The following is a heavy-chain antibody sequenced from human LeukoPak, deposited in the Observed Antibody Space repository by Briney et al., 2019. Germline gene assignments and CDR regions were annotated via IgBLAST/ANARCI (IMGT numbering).Heavy chain of an antibody. CDR3: AGYCGDDTFDY. D-gene: IGHD4-17*01. CDR1: GYTFTGYY. Sequence: ASVKVSCKASGYTFTGYYMHWVRQAPGQGLEWRGGINLNSGGRKYAHKYPGRGTMTRDTAIGTAYMELSRLRTGDTAVYDCAGYCGDDTFDYWGRGTLVTVPS. J-gene: IGHJ4*02. CDR2: INLNSGGR. V-gene: IGHV1-2*07.